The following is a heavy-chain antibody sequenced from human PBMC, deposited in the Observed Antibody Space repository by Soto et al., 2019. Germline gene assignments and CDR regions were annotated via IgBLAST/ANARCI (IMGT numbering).Heavy chain of an antibody. Sequence: SETLSLTCTVSGGSISGYYWSWIRQPPGKGLEWIGYIYYSGSTNYNPSLKSRVTISVDTSKNQFSLKLSSVTAADTAVYYCASLWFGEPPSVYFDYWGQGTLVTVSS. J-gene: IGHJ4*02. CDR2: IYYSGST. CDR3: ASLWFGEPPSVYFDY. D-gene: IGHD3-10*01. CDR1: GGSISGYY. V-gene: IGHV4-59*01.